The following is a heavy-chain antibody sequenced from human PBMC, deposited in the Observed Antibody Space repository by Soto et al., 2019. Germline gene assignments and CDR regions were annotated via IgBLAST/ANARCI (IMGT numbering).Heavy chain of an antibody. CDR2: IYPGDSDT. CDR3: ARSFPPGTNYYYYGMDV. Sequence: GESLKISCKGSGYSFTSYWIGWVRQMPGEGLEWMGIIYPGDSDTRYSPSFQGQVTISADKSISTAYLQMNSLRAEDTAVYYCARSFPPGTNYYYYGMDVWGQGTTVTVSS. V-gene: IGHV5-51*01. D-gene: IGHD1-26*01. J-gene: IGHJ6*02. CDR1: GYSFTSYW.